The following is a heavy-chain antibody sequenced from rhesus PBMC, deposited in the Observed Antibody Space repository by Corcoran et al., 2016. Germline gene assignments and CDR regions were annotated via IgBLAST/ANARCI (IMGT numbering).Heavy chain of an antibody. V-gene: IGHV4-76*01. J-gene: IGHJ2*01. CDR2: IYGSSGST. CDR1: GYSISRGSD. D-gene: IGHD5-42*01. CDR3: ARGYSGYWYFDL. Sequence: QVQLQESGPGVVKPSETLSLTCAVSGYSISRGSDWRWIRPPPGKGLEWIGYIYGSSGSTNYNPSLKNRVTSSKDTSKNQFSLKLSSGTAADTAVYYCARGYSGYWYFDLWGPGTPITISS.